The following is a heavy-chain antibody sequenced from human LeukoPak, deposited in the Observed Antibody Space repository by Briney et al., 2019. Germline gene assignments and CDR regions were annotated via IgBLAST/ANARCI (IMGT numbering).Heavy chain of an antibody. Sequence: SETLSLTCTVSRGSISGSIRSYYWSWLRQPPGKGLEWIGYISSSGSVNDNPSLRSRVTISVDTSKNQFFLNLSSVSAADTAVYYCARIPLGYSGAYYFDYWGQGTLVTVSS. CDR3: ARIPLGYSGAYYFDY. D-gene: IGHD5-12*01. J-gene: IGHJ4*02. V-gene: IGHV4-4*09. CDR2: ISSSGSV. CDR1: RGSISGSIRSYY.